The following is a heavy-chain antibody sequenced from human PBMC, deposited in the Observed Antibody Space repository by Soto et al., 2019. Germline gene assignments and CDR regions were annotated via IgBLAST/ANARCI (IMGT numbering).Heavy chain of an antibody. J-gene: IGHJ4*02. Sequence: VHLEQSGAEVKKPGSSVKVSCKASVGTFSSYAISWVRQAPGQGLEWMGGIIPIFGTANYAQKFQGRVTNTADESTSTAYMELSTLRSDDTAVYYCARGPTDAVTTLHYWGQGTLVTVSS. CDR3: ARGPTDAVTTLHY. V-gene: IGHV1-69*12. CDR2: IIPIFGTA. D-gene: IGHD4-17*01. CDR1: VGTFSSYA.